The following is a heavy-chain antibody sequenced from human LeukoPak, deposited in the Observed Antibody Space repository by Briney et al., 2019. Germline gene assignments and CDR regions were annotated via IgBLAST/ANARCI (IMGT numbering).Heavy chain of an antibody. V-gene: IGHV3-30*18. CDR3: AKVEPYYYDSCGLDY. J-gene: IGHJ4*02. D-gene: IGHD3-22*01. Sequence: GGSLRLSCAASGFTFSSYGMHWVRQAPGKGLEWVAVISYDGSNKYYADSVKGRFTISRDNSKNTLYLQMNSLRAEDTAVYYCAKVEPYYYDSCGLDYWGQGTLVTVSS. CDR1: GFTFSSYG. CDR2: ISYDGSNK.